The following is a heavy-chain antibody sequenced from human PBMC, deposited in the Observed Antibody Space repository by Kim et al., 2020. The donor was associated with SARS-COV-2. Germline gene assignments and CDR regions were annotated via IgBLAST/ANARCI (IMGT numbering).Heavy chain of an antibody. D-gene: IGHD3-22*01. V-gene: IGHV3-33*06. J-gene: IGHJ3*02. CDR3: AKDITMIVVASGAFDI. Sequence: SVKGRFTISRDNSKNTLYLQMNSLRAEDTAVYYCAKDITMIVVASGAFDIWGQGTMVTVSS.